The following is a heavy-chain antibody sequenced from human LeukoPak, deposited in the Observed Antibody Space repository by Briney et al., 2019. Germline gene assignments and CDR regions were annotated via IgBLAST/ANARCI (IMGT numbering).Heavy chain of an antibody. Sequence: GGSLRLSCAASGFTFSSYAMSWVRQAPGKGLEWVSAISGSGGSTYYADSVKGRFTISRDNSKSTLYLQMNSLRAEDTAVYYCAKLGWIQLWLPFDYWGQGTLVTVSS. V-gene: IGHV3-23*01. CDR2: ISGSGGST. J-gene: IGHJ4*02. D-gene: IGHD5-18*01. CDR3: AKLGWIQLWLPFDY. CDR1: GFTFSSYA.